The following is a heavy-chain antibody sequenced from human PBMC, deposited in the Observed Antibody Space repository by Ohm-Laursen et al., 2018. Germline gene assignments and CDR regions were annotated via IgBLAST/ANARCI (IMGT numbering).Heavy chain of an antibody. V-gene: IGHV3-23*01. CDR3: ARGVRLLYKVGAPVY. CDR2: ISGSGGGT. Sequence: SLRLSCAASGFTFSAMSWVRQAPGKGLEWVSAISGSGGGTDYADSVKGRFTISRDNSKNTLYLQMNILRADDTAVYYCARGVRLLYKVGAPVYWGQGTLVTVSS. D-gene: IGHD1-26*01. CDR1: GFTFSA. J-gene: IGHJ4*02.